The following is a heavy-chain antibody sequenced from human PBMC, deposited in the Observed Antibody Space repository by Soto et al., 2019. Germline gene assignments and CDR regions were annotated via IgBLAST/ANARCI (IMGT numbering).Heavy chain of an antibody. CDR1: GFTFSSYA. D-gene: IGHD5-12*01. CDR3: ARVIVAPTFYYGMDV. J-gene: IGHJ6*02. CDR2: ISYDGSNK. V-gene: IGHV3-30-3*01. Sequence: QVQLVESGGGVVQPGRSLRRSCAASGFTFSSYAMHWVRQAPGKGLEWVAVISYDGSNKYYADSVKGRFTISRDNSKNTLYLQMNSLRAEDTAVYYCARVIVAPTFYYGMDVWGQGTTVTVSS.